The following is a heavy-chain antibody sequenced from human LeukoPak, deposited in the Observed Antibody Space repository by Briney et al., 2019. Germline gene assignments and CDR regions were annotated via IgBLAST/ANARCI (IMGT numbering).Heavy chain of an antibody. CDR3: AGTVGIPGEDVFDI. Sequence: GESLKISCKGSGYSFTNYWIGWVRQVPGKGLEWMGIIYPGDSDTRYSLSFQGQVTISADKSISTAYLQWSSLKASDTAMYYCAGTVGIPGEDVFDIWGQGTMVTVSS. CDR2: IYPGDSDT. J-gene: IGHJ3*02. V-gene: IGHV5-51*01. D-gene: IGHD6-13*01. CDR1: GYSFTNYW.